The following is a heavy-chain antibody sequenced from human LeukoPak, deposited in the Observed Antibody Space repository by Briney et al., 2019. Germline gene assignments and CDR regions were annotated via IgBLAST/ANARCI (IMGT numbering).Heavy chain of an antibody. D-gene: IGHD3-9*01. Sequence: GTSLRLSCAASGFDFEDYSMHWVRQSPGKGLEWVAGISWNGRTTDYADSVKGRFTVSRDNAKNSLYLQMNSLRVDDTAFYFCEKGDTAGYYKDHFDSWGQGTLLSVSS. CDR2: ISWNGRTT. V-gene: IGHV3-9*01. J-gene: IGHJ4*02. CDR3: EKGDTAGYYKDHFDS. CDR1: GFDFEDYS.